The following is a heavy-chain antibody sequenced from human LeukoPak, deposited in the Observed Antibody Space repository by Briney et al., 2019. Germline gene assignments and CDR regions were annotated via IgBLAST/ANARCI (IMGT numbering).Heavy chain of an antibody. CDR1: GGSISSGGYY. V-gene: IGHV4-31*03. CDR3: ARVGYYHSSGYLNWYFDL. D-gene: IGHD3-22*01. J-gene: IGHJ2*01. CDR2: IYYSGST. Sequence: PSQTLSLTCTVSGGSISSGGYYWSWLRQHPGKGLEWIGYIYYSGSTYYNPSLKSRVTISVDRSKNQFSLKLSSVTAADTAVYYCARVGYYHSSGYLNWYFDLWGRGTLVTVSS.